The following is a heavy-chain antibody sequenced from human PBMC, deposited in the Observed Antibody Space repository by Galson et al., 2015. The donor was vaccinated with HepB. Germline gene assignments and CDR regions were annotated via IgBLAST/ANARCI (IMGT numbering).Heavy chain of an antibody. D-gene: IGHD3-10*01. CDR2: ISSTGTTM. CDR1: GFTFTTYG. CDR3: ARVYFGSGSSSAYWYFDL. V-gene: IGHV3-48*02. J-gene: IGHJ2*01. Sequence: SLRLSCATSGFTFTTYGIHWVRQAPGKGLESVSYISSTGTTMYYADSAKGRFTISRDNAQNSLYLQMNSLRDEDTAVYYCARVYFGSGSSSAYWYFDLWGRGALVTVSS.